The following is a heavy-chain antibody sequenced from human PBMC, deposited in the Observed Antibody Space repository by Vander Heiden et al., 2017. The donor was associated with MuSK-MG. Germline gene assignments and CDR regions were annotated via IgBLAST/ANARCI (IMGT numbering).Heavy chain of an antibody. CDR2: ISWNSGSI. V-gene: IGHV3-9*01. D-gene: IGHD6-19*01. CDR1: GFTFDDYA. J-gene: IGHJ4*02. CDR3: AKDLEGSGWYGGIFDY. Sequence: EVQLVESGGSLVQPGRSLRLPCAASGFTFDDYAMHWVRQAPGKGLEWVSGISWNSGSIGYADSVKGRFTISRDNAKNSRDLKMNSMRAEETALYYCAKDLEGSGWYGGIFDYWCQGTMVTVYS.